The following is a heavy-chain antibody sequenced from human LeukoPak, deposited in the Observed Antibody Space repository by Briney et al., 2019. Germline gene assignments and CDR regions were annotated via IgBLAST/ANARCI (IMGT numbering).Heavy chain of an antibody. Sequence: SQTLSLTCTVSGGSISSGGYYWSWIRQPPGKGLEWIGYIYYSGSTYYNPSLKSRVTISVDTSKNQFSLKLSSVTAADTAVYYCARLRFLVGAFDIWGQGTMVTVSS. CDR1: GGSISSGGYY. D-gene: IGHD3-3*01. J-gene: IGHJ3*02. CDR2: IYYSGST. CDR3: ARLRFLVGAFDI. V-gene: IGHV4-30-4*08.